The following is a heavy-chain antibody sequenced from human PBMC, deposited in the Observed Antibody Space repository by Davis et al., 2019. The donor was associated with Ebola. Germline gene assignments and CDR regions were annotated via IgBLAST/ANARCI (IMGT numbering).Heavy chain of an antibody. J-gene: IGHJ4*02. CDR1: GFTFSGSA. V-gene: IGHV3-73*01. CDR3: YKLENTNSGAFDY. Sequence: PGGSLRLSCAASGFTFSGSAMHWVRQASGKGLEWVGRIRSKANSYATAYAASVKGRFTISRDDSKNTAYLQMNSLKTEDTAVYYCYKLENTNSGAFDYWGQGTLVTVSS. CDR2: IRSKANSYAT. D-gene: IGHD4-23*01.